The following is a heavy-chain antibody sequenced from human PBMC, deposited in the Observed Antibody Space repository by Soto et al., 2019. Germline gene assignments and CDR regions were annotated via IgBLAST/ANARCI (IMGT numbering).Heavy chain of an antibody. CDR3: AKATATSGGAFEI. J-gene: IGHJ3*02. CDR2: ILVGGST. CDR1: GFICSSYD. V-gene: IGHV3-23*01. D-gene: IGHD1-1*01. Sequence: GGSLRLSCAVSGFICSSYDLSWVRQAPGKGLEWVSTILVGGSTHYEDSVKGRFTISRDTSKNTVYLQMNSLTAGDTGFYYCAKATATSGGAFEIYGQGTMVTVSS.